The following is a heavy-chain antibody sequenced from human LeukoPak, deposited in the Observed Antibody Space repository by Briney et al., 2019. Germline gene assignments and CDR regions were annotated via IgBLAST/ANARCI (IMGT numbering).Heavy chain of an antibody. J-gene: IGHJ3*02. CDR2: IGSSGSPI. D-gene: IGHD1-26*01. V-gene: IGHV3-11*01. CDR1: GFIFSDYY. CDR3: TTTARWGAFDI. Sequence: GGSLRLSCAASGFIFSDYYMGWIRQAPGKGLEWISYIGSSGSPIYYADSVKGRFTISRNNAKNSVYLELNSLTADDTAVYYCTTTARWGAFDIWGQGTMVTVSS.